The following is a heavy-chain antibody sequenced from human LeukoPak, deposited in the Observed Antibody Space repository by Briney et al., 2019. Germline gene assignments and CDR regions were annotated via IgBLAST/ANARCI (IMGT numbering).Heavy chain of an antibody. J-gene: IGHJ5*02. D-gene: IGHD3-22*01. CDR2: IHHSGST. V-gene: IGHV4-38-2*02. CDR3: ARDRNYDSPTGFDP. CDR1: GYSISSGSF. Sequence: SETLSLTCIVCGYSISSGSFWAWIRQPPGKGLEWIGSIHHSGSTYYNPSLKSRVTMSVDTSKNHFSLKVSSVTAADTAVYYCARDRNYDSPTGFDPWGQGTLVTVSS.